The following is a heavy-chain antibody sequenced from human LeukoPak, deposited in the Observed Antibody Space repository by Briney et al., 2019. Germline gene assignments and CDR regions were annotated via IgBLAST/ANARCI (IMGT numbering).Heavy chain of an antibody. CDR2: VLLSGRT. D-gene: IGHD1-14*01. CDR3: AKEPDGIRFDP. V-gene: IGHV4-34*12. Sequence: SETLSLTCAVYGQSVSGSRSYWAWIRQPPGKGLGWIGNVLLSGRTTYNPALESRVSISMDSSKNQFSLTLTSVTAADTAVYYCAKEPDGIRFDPWGQGTLVTVSS. CDR1: GQSVSGSRSY. J-gene: IGHJ5*02.